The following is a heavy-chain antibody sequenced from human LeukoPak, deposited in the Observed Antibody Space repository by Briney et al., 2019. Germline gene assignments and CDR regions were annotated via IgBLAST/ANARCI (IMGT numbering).Heavy chain of an antibody. D-gene: IGHD1-26*01. Sequence: PSETLSLTCSVSGGSISSYYWSWIRQPPGKGLEWIGYIYYSGSTKYNPSLESRVTISVDTSKNQFSLKLSSVTAADTAVYYCARGGGSPEFWGHGTQVTVSS. V-gene: IGHV4-59*01. CDR3: ARGGGSPEF. CDR2: IYYSGST. J-gene: IGHJ4*01. CDR1: GGSISSYY.